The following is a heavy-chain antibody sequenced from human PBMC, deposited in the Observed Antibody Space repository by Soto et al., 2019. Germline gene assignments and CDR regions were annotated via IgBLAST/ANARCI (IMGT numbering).Heavy chain of an antibody. Sequence: QVQLVQSVTEVKKPGASVKVSCKASGYTLSSYGISWVRQAPGQGREWMGWISGYNGNTDYAQKVQDRITMTTETSTSTAYMELRSLRPDDTAVYYCARNALVGGVALDIWGQGTLVTVSS. J-gene: IGHJ4*02. CDR2: ISGYNGNT. D-gene: IGHD3-9*01. CDR1: GYTLSSYG. CDR3: ARNALVGGVALDI. V-gene: IGHV1-18*01.